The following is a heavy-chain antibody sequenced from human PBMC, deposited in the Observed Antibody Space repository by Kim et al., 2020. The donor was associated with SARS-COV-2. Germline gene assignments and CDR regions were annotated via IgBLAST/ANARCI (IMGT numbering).Heavy chain of an antibody. V-gene: IGHV3-33*06. D-gene: IGHD1-26*01. Sequence: SVKVRFTVSRDNSKNTLYLEMNSLRAEDTAVYFCAKSYSDAGYILRYFDSWGQGTLVTVSS. J-gene: IGHJ4*02. CDR3: AKSYSDAGYILRYFDS.